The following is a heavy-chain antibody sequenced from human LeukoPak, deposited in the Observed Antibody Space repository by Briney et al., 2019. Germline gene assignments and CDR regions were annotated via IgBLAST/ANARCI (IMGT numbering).Heavy chain of an antibody. V-gene: IGHV1-2*02. CDR1: GYTFTGYA. D-gene: IGHD3-3*01. CDR2: INPNSGGT. Sequence: ASVKVSCKSSGYTFTGYAMNWVRQAPGQGLEWMGWINPNSGGTNYAQKFQGRVTMTRDTSISTAYMELSRLRSDDTAVYYCARVTSEWLLELLGAFDIWGQGTMVTVSS. J-gene: IGHJ3*02. CDR3: ARVTSEWLLELLGAFDI.